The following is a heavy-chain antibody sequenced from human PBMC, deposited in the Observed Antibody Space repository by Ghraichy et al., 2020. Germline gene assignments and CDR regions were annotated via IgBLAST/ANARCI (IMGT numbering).Heavy chain of an antibody. D-gene: IGHD1-1*01. CDR1: GGSITSTSYY. V-gene: IGHV4-39*01. Sequence: SKTLSLTCTVSGGSITSTSYYWGWIRQPPGKVLEWIGGISYNGDTDYNPSLRSRVTISIDTSKSQFSLKVSSVTAEDTAVYYCARREVGTMLDSWGQGTLVAVSS. CDR3: ARREVGTMLDS. J-gene: IGHJ5*01. CDR2: ISYNGDT.